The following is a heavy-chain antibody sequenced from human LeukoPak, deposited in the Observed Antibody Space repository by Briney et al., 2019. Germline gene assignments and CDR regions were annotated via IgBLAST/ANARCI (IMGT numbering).Heavy chain of an antibody. D-gene: IGHD3-22*01. CDR3: ARPYYYDSRIDP. CDR1: GGSISSGDYY. Sequence: SETLSLTCTVSGGSISSGDYYWNWIRQPPGKGLEWIAYMYYSGSTYYNPSLKSRVTMSADTFKNQLSLKLSSVTAADTAVYYCARPYYYDSRIDPWGQGILVTVSS. J-gene: IGHJ5*02. CDR2: MYYSGST. V-gene: IGHV4-30-4*01.